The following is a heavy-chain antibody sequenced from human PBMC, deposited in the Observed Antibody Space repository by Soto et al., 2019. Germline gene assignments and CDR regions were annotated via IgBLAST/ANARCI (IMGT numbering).Heavy chain of an antibody. Sequence: GVGVGWIRQPPGKALEWLTLIYWNDDKRYSPSLKSRLTSSKDTSKNQVVLKMTNMDRVDTAAYYCVYQEDDVIRGCPPGSAFLLTRSSDL. CDR1: GVG. V-gene: IGHV2-5*01. J-gene: IGHJ2*01. CDR2: IYWNDDK. CDR3: VYQEDDVIRGCPPGSAFLLTRSSDL. D-gene: IGHD1-1*01.